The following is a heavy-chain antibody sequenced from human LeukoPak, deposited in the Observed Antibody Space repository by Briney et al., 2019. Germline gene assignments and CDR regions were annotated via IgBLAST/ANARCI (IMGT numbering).Heavy chain of an antibody. D-gene: IGHD3-16*01. V-gene: IGHV1-58*01. CDR3: AAEGGGGWGGNYYGMDV. Sequence: SVKVSCKTSGFTFTNSAVQWVRQARGQRLEWIGWIVVGSGNTNYAQKFQERVTITRDMSTSTAYMELSSLRSEDTAVYYCAAEGGGGWGGNYYGMDVWGQGTTVTVSS. CDR2: IVVGSGNT. CDR1: GFTFTNSA. J-gene: IGHJ6*02.